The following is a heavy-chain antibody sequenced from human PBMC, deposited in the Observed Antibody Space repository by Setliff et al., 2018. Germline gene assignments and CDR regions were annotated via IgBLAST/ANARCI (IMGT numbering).Heavy chain of an antibody. V-gene: IGHV4-34*01. J-gene: IGHJ4*02. CDR3: ASCRYQVPYDY. CDR1: GGTFSDYY. D-gene: IGHD2-2*01. CDR2: INHSGST. Sequence: SETLSLTCGASGGTFSDYYWTWIRQPPGKGLEWIGEINHSGSTNYNPSLKSRVTISVDTSKNQFSLNLNSVTAADTGVYYCASCRYQVPYDYWGQGILVTVSS.